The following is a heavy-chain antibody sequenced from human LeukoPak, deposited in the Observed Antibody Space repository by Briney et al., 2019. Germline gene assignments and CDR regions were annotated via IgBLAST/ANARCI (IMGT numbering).Heavy chain of an antibody. CDR2: INHSGST. CDR1: GGSISSGDYY. J-gene: IGHJ4*02. V-gene: IGHV4-30-4*08. CDR3: VRAAAVTGQFEF. Sequence: PSQTLSLTCTVSGGSISSGDYYWSWIRQPPGKGLEWIGEINHSGSTNYNPSLKSRVTISVDTSKNQFSLKLSSVTAADTAVYYCVRAAAVTGQFEFWGQGTLVTVSS. D-gene: IGHD6-19*01.